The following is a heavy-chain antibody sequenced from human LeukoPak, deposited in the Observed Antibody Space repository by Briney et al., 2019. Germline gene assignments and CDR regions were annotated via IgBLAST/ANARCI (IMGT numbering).Heavy chain of an antibody. J-gene: IGHJ4*02. CDR2: IYHSGST. Sequence: SGTLSLTCAVSGGSISSSNWWSWVRQPPGKGLEWIGEIYHSGSTNCNPSLKSRVTISVDKSKNQFSLKLSAVTAADTAVYYCARVKGYSYGHDYWGQGTLVTVSS. D-gene: IGHD5-18*01. V-gene: IGHV4-4*02. CDR1: GGSISSSNW. CDR3: ARVKGYSYGHDY.